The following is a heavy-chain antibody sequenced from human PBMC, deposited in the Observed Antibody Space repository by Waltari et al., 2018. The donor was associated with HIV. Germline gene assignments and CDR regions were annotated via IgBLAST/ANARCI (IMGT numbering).Heavy chain of an antibody. Sequence: QVQLVESGGGVVQPGRSLRLSCAASGFTFSSYAMHWVRQAPGKGLEWVAVISYDGSNKYYADSVKGRFTSSRDKSKNTLYLQMNSLRAEDTAVYYCARDPQYCSSTSCSYYFDYWGQGTLVTVSS. CDR1: GFTFSSYA. J-gene: IGHJ4*02. CDR2: ISYDGSNK. D-gene: IGHD2-2*01. V-gene: IGHV3-30-3*01. CDR3: ARDPQYCSSTSCSYYFDY.